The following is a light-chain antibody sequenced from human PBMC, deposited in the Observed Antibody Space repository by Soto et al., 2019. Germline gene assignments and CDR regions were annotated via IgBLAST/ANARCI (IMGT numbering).Light chain of an antibody. Sequence: QSALTQPPSASGSPGQSVTISCTGTSSDVGGYDYVSWYQQHPGEAPKLIIYEVTKRPSGVPDRFSGSKSDTTASLTVSGLQAEDEADYYCSSYGGSNNFYVFGTGTKLTVL. CDR1: SSDVGGYDY. CDR3: SSYGGSNNFYV. CDR2: EVT. V-gene: IGLV2-8*01. J-gene: IGLJ1*01.